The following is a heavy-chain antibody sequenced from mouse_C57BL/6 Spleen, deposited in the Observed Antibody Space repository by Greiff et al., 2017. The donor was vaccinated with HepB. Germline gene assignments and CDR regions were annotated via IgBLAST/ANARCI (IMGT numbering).Heavy chain of an antibody. CDR1: GYTFTDYY. Sequence: EVQLQQSGPELVKPGASVKISCKASGYTFTDYYMNWVKQSHGKSLEWIGDINPNNGGTSYNQKFKGKATLTVDKSSSTAYMELRSLTSEDSAVYYCAREPIGLYYAMDYWGQGTSVTVSS. CDR2: INPNNGGT. V-gene: IGHV1-26*01. D-gene: IGHD3-1*01. J-gene: IGHJ4*01. CDR3: AREPIGLYYAMDY.